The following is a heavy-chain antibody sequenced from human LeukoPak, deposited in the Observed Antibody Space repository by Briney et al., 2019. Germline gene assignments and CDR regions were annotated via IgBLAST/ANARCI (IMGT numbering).Heavy chain of an antibody. D-gene: IGHD6-13*01. J-gene: IGHJ3*02. Sequence: GRSLRLSCAASGFTFDDYAMHWVRQAPGKGLEWVSGISWNSGSIGYADSVKGRFTISRDNAKNSLYLQMNSLRAEDTALYYCAKDMASSSWYSPKVVAFDIWGQGTMVTVSS. CDR2: ISWNSGSI. CDR1: GFTFDDYA. CDR3: AKDMASSSWYSPKVVAFDI. V-gene: IGHV3-9*01.